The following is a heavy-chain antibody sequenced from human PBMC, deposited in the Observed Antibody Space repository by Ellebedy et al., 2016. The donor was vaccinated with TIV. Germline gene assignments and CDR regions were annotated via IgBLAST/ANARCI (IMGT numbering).Heavy chain of an antibody. V-gene: IGHV1-18*01. J-gene: IGHJ5*02. CDR2: ISAYNGNT. D-gene: IGHD5-24*01. Sequence: ASVKVSCKSPGYTFTGYGFSWVRQAPGQGLEWMGWISAYNGNTNYAQKFQGRVTITADESTSTAYMELSSLRSEDTAVYYCAARRDGYQFDPWGQGSLVTVSS. CDR3: AARRDGYQFDP. CDR1: GYTFTGYG.